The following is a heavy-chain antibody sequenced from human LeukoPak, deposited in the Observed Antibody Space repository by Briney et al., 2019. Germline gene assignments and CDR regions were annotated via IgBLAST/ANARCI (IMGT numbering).Heavy chain of an antibody. Sequence: GASVEVSCKASGYTFTSYGISWVRQAPGQGLEWMGWISAYNGNTNYAQKFQGRVTMTTDTTTSTVYMELRSLRSDDTAVYYCARGPPAVPYYFDYWGQGTLVSVSS. D-gene: IGHD4-17*01. CDR1: GYTFTSYG. CDR2: ISAYNGNT. J-gene: IGHJ4*02. CDR3: ARGPPAVPYYFDY. V-gene: IGHV1-18*01.